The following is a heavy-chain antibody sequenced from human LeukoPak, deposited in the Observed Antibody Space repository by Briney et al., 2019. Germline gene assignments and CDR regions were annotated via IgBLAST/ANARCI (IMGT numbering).Heavy chain of an antibody. CDR2: IIPIFGTA. Sequence: SVKVSCKASGGTFSSYAISWVRQAPGQGLEWMGGIIPIFGTANYAQKFQGRVTITADKSTSTAYMELSSLRSEDTAVYYCARGNSKVDPYFDYWGQGTLVTVSS. J-gene: IGHJ4*02. D-gene: IGHD2/OR15-2a*01. CDR3: ARGNSKVDPYFDY. CDR1: GGTFSSYA. V-gene: IGHV1-69*06.